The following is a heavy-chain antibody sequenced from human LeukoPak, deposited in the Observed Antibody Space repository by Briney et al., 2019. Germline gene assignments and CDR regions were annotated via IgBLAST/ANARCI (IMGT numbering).Heavy chain of an antibody. V-gene: IGHV3-23*01. Sequence: GGSLRLSCVGSGFAFNSYTITWVRQAPGKGLEWVSAISGSGGSTYYADSVKGRFTISRDNSKNTLYLQMNSLRAEDTAVYYCAKSLRYGDDYWGQGTLVTVSS. J-gene: IGHJ4*02. CDR2: ISGSGGST. CDR1: GFAFNSYT. D-gene: IGHD4/OR15-4a*01. CDR3: AKSLRYGDDY.